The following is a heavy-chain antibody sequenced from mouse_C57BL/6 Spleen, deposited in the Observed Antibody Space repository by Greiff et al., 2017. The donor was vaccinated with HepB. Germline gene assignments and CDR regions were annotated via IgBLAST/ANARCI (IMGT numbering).Heavy chain of an antibody. D-gene: IGHD2-2*01. V-gene: IGHV1-7*01. J-gene: IGHJ1*03. CDR2: INPSSGYN. CDR3: ARGGNGYDVYFDV. CDR1: GYTFTSYW. Sequence: VQLQQSGAELAKPGASVKLSCKASGYTFTSYWMHWVKQRPGQGLEWIGYINPSSGYNKYNQKFKDKATVTADKSSSTAYMQLSSLTYEDSAVYYCARGGNGYDVYFDVWGTGTTVTVSS.